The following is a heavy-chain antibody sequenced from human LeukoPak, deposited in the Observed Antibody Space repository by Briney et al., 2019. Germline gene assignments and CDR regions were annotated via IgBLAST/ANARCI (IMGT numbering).Heavy chain of an antibody. CDR3: ARQQPYGSGSYYDY. D-gene: IGHD3-10*01. V-gene: IGHV3-23*01. CDR1: GFTFSSYW. CDR2: ITDSGAGT. Sequence: PGGSLRLSCAASGFTFSSYWMHWVRQAPGKGPEWVSAITDSGAGTYYADSVKGRFTISRDNSKNALYLQMNSLRAEDTAVYYCARQQPYGSGSYYDYWGQGTLVTVSS. J-gene: IGHJ4*02.